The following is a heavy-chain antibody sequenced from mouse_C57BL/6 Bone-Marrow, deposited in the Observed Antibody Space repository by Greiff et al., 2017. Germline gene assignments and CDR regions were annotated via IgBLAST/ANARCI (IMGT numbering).Heavy chain of an antibody. CDR1: GYSITSGYY. J-gene: IGHJ4*01. Sequence: ESGPGLVKPSQSLSLTCSVTGYSITSGYYWNWIRQFPGNKLEWMGYISYDGSNNYNPSLKNRISITRDTSKNQFLLKLNSVTTEDTATXYCARVFPYYYAMDYWGQGTSVTVSS. CDR2: ISYDGSN. V-gene: IGHV3-6*01. CDR3: ARVFPYYYAMDY.